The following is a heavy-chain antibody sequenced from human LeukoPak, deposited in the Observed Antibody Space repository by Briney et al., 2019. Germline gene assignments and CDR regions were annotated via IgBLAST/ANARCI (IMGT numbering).Heavy chain of an antibody. V-gene: IGHV1-18*01. CDR1: GYTFTSYG. Sequence: ASVKVSCKASGYTFTSYGISWVRQAPGQGLEWMRWISAYNGNTNYAQKLQGRVTMTTDTSTSTAYMELSSLRSEDTAVYYCARYYGGYYYYMDVWGKGTTVTVSS. J-gene: IGHJ6*03. CDR3: ARYYGGYYYYMDV. CDR2: ISAYNGNT. D-gene: IGHD4-23*01.